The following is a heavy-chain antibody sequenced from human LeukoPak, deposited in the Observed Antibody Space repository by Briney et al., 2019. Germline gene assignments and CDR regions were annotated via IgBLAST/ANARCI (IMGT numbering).Heavy chain of an antibody. CDR1: GGTFSSYA. CDR2: IIPTFGTA. J-gene: IGHJ5*02. Sequence: GSSVKVSCKASGGTFSSYAISWVRQAPGQGLEWMGGIIPTFGTANYAQKFQGRVTITTDESTSTAYMELSSLRSEDTAVYYCATPTYYYDSSGYYTNWFDPWGQGTLVTVSS. CDR3: ATPTYYYDSSGYYTNWFDP. D-gene: IGHD3-22*01. V-gene: IGHV1-69*05.